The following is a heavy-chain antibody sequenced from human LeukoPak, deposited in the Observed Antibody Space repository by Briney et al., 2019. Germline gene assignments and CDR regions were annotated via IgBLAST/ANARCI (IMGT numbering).Heavy chain of an antibody. CDR3: ARDGASLGAQFDY. D-gene: IGHD1-26*01. V-gene: IGHV3-21*01. CDR1: GFTFNSYT. J-gene: IGHJ4*02. Sequence: GGSLRLSCAASGFTFNSYTMTWVRQAPGKGLEWVSSISTGSTYIYYADSVKGRFTISRDNAKNSLYLQMNSLRAEDTAVYYCARDGASLGAQFDYWGRGTLVTVSS. CDR2: ISTGSTYI.